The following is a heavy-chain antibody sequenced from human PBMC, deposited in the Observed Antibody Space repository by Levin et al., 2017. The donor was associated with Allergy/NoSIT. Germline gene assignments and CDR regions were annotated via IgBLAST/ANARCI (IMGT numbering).Heavy chain of an antibody. Sequence: PGGSLRLSCAASGFTFKSYGMHWVRQVPGKGLEWVAVISYDGINKYYADSVKGRFTISRDNSNNTPYLQINSLRSEDTAVYYCAKAKGTYVTSSGQNYWGQGTLVTVSS. J-gene: IGHJ4*02. D-gene: IGHD6-6*01. V-gene: IGHV3-30*18. CDR3: AKAKGTYVTSSGQNY. CDR2: ISYDGINK. CDR1: GFTFKSYG.